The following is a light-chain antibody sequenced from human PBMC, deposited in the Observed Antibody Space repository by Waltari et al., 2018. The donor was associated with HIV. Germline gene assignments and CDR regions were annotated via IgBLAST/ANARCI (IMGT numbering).Light chain of an antibody. V-gene: IGLV1-47*01. CDR3: AAWDDSLSGFVV. J-gene: IGLJ2*01. CDR2: RNN. CDR1: SSNIGSNS. Sequence: QSVLTQPPSASGTPGQRVTISCSGSSSNIGSNSVYWYQQLPGTAPKLLIYRNNQRPSGFPDRFSGSKSGTSASLAISGLRSEDEADYYCAAWDDSLSGFVVFGGGTKLTVL.